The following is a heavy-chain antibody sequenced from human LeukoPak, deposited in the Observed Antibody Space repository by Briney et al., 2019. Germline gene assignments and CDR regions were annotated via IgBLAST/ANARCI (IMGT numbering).Heavy chain of an antibody. D-gene: IGHD2-2*01. J-gene: IGHJ4*02. V-gene: IGHV3-7*03. CDR1: GFTFSSYW. CDR2: TEQDESKK. CDR3: AKGSTTPGHFDY. Sequence: PGGSLRLSCAASGFTFSSYWMSWVRQAPGKGLEWVASTEQDESKKYYVDSVKGRFTISRDNAKNSLYLQMNSLRAEDTAVYYCAKGSTTPGHFDYWGQGTLVTVSS.